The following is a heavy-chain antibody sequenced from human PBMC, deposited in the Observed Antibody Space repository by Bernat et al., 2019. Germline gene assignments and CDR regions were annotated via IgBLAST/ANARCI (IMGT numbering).Heavy chain of an antibody. V-gene: IGHV3-23*01. CDR2: ISGTVGRT. D-gene: IGHD3-22*01. CDR1: GFTFSSYA. CDR3: AKDQYGDTIVVAPGEH. J-gene: IGHJ1*01. Sequence: EVQLLESGGGFVQPGGSLRLSCAASGFTFSSYAMSWVRQAPGKGLEWVSAISGTVGRTYYTDSVKGRFTISRDNSKNTLFLQMNSLRAEDTAIYYCAKDQYGDTIVVAPGEHWGQGTLVTVSS.